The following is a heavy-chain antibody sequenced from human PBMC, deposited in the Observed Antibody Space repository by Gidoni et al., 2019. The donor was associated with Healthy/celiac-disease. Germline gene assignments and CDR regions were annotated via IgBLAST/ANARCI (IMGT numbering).Heavy chain of an antibody. V-gene: IGHV3-30*18. D-gene: IGHD4-17*01. CDR2: ISYDGSNK. J-gene: IGHJ5*02. CDR1: GFPFSSSG. Sequence: QVQLVESGGGVVQPGRSLRLSCAASGFPFSSSGMAWVRQAPGKGLEWVAFISYDGSNKYYADSVKGRFTISRDNSKNTLYLQMNSLRAEDTAVYYCAKDSLYGGNSPNWFDPWGQGTLVTVSS. CDR3: AKDSLYGGNSPNWFDP.